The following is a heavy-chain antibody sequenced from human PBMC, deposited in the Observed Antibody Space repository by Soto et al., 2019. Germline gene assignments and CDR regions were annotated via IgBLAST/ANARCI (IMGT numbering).Heavy chain of an antibody. CDR2: ISGSGGST. V-gene: IGHV3-23*01. CDR3: AKDRGSRWYEIDY. J-gene: IGHJ4*02. D-gene: IGHD6-13*01. Sequence: EVQLLESGGGLVQPGGSLRLSCAASGFTFSNYAVTWVRQAPGKGLEWVSTISGSGGSTYYADSVKGRFTISRDNSKNTLYLQMNSLRAEDKAVYYCAKDRGSRWYEIDYWGQGTLVNVAS. CDR1: GFTFSNYA.